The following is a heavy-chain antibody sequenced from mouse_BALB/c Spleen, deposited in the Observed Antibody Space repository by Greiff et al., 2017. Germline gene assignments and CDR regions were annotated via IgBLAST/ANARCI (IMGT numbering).Heavy chain of an antibody. J-gene: IGHJ4*01. Sequence: QVQLQQSGAELVRPGVSVKISCKGSGYTFTDYAMHWVKQSHAKSLEWIGVISTYYGDASYNQKFKGKATMTVDKSSSTAYMELARLTSEDSAIYYCARGGNYENAMDYWGQGTSVTVSS. CDR1: GYTFTDYA. CDR3: ARGGNYENAMDY. CDR2: ISTYYGDA. D-gene: IGHD2-1*01. V-gene: IGHV1S137*01.